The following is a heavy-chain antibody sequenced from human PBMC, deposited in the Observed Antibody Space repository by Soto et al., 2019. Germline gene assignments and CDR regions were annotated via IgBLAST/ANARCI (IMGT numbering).Heavy chain of an antibody. Sequence: QVQLVQSGAEVKKPGSSVKVSCKASGGTFSSYTISWVRQAPGQGLEWMGRIIPILGIANYAQKFQGRVTNTADKSTSTASMELSSLRSEDAAVYYCALEYCSSTGCYRDYWGQGTLVTVSS. D-gene: IGHD2-2*02. V-gene: IGHV1-69*02. CDR2: IIPILGIA. CDR1: GGTFSSYT. J-gene: IGHJ4*02. CDR3: ALEYCSSTGCYRDY.